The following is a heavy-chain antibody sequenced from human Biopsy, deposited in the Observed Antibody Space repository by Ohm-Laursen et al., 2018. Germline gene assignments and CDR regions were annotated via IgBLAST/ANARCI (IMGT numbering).Heavy chain of an antibody. CDR2: INAKTGDT. CDR3: TRGGYYYDSLAYYYWFDP. Sequence: ASVKVSCKASGYTFTSYHVHWVRQAPGQGLKWMGWINAKTGDTNYAQKFQGRVTMTRDTSISTAYVDLSSLRSDDTAVYYCTRGGYYYDSLAYYYWFDPWGQGTLVTVSS. D-gene: IGHD3-22*01. V-gene: IGHV1-2*02. J-gene: IGHJ5*02. CDR1: GYTFTSYH.